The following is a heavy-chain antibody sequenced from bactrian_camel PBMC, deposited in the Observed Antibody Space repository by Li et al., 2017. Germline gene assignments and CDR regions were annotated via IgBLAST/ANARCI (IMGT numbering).Heavy chain of an antibody. CDR3: AASGSRYSHGCTDFVY. D-gene: IGHD6*01. CDR1: ARMFTSYC. Sequence: HVQLVESGGGSVQAGGSLTLACKTSARMFTSYCMGRFRQAPGKEREQVASIDSDGRTFYEDSVKGRFTISRDSARSTLYLQMNSLKPEATAMYYCAASGSRYSHGCTDFVYWGQGTQVTVS. V-gene: IGHV3S57*01. J-gene: IGHJ6*01. CDR2: IDSDGRT.